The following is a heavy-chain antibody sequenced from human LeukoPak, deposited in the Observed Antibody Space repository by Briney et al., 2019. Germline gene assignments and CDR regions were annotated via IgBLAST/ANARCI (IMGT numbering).Heavy chain of an antibody. CDR3: ARDRPSSSWDYNWFDP. CDR2: TYYRSKWYN. V-gene: IGHV6-1*01. Sequence: SQTLSLTCAISGDSVSSNSAAGNWIRQSPSRGLEWLGRTYYRSKWYNDYAVSVKSRITINPDTSKNQFSLQLNSVTPEDTAVYYCARDRPSSSWDYNWFDPWGQGTLVTVSS. J-gene: IGHJ5*02. CDR1: GDSVSSNSAA. D-gene: IGHD6-13*01.